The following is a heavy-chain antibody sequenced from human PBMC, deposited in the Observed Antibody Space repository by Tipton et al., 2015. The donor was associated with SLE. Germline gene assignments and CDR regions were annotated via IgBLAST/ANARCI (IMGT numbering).Heavy chain of an antibody. V-gene: IGHV1-2*06. Sequence: QSGAEVKKPGASVKVSCKASGYTFTGYYMHWVRQAPGQGLEWMGRINPNSGGTNYAQKFQGRVTMTRDTSISTVYMGLSRLRSDDTAVYYCARDEKQLVYFNYDGMDVWGQGTTVTVSS. J-gene: IGHJ6*02. D-gene: IGHD6-13*01. CDR2: INPNSGGT. CDR3: ARDEKQLVYFNYDGMDV. CDR1: GYTFTGYY.